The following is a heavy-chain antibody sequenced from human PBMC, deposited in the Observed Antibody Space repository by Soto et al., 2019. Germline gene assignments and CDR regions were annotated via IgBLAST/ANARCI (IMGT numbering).Heavy chain of an antibody. J-gene: IGHJ4*02. D-gene: IGHD2-15*01. CDR2: IRSKAYGGTT. CDR1: GFTFGDYA. Sequence: GGSLRLSCTASGFTFGDYAMSWFRQAPGKGLEWVGFIRSKAYGGTTEYAASVKGRFTISRDDSKSIAYLQMNSLKTEDTAVYYCTRDCGGSCYSVYFDYWGQGTLVTVSS. V-gene: IGHV3-49*03. CDR3: TRDCGGSCYSVYFDY.